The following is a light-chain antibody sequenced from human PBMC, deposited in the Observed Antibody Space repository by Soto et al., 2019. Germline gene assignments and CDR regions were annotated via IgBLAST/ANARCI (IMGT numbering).Light chain of an antibody. CDR1: QSVSVF. CDR3: QQRSSWPPSLT. J-gene: IGKJ4*01. CDR2: DAS. V-gene: IGKV3-11*01. Sequence: EIVLTQSPATLSLSPGDTATLSCRASQSVSVFLAWYQQKPGQAPRLLIYDASNRATGIPARFSGSGSGTDFTLTNCSLEPDDFAVYYCQQRSSWPPSLTFGGGTKVEI.